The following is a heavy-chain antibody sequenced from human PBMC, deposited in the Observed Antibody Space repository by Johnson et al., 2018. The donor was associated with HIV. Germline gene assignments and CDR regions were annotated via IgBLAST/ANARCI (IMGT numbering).Heavy chain of an antibody. CDR1: GFTVSSNY. D-gene: IGHD6-13*01. V-gene: IGHV3-66*01. J-gene: IGHJ3*02. CDR3: ASLSSSLFGAFDI. Sequence: EVQLVASGGGVLQPGRSLRLSCAASGFTVSSNYMSWVRQAPGKGLEWVSVIYSGGSTYYADSVKGRFTISRDNSKNTLYLQMNSLRAEDTAVYYCASLSSSLFGAFDIWGQGTMVTVSS. CDR2: IYSGGST.